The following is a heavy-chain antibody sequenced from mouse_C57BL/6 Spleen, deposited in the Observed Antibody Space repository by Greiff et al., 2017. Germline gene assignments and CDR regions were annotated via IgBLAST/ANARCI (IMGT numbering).Heavy chain of an antibody. CDR2: IYPGDGDT. CDR1: GYAFSSYW. Sequence: VQLQQSGAELVKPGASVKISCKASGYAFSSYWMNWVKPRPGKGLEWIGQIYPGDGDTNYNGKFKGKATMTAAKSSSAAYMQLSSLPSEDSAVYFCAREGGNRAWFAYWGQGTLVTVSA. V-gene: IGHV1-80*01. J-gene: IGHJ3*01. CDR3: AREGGNRAWFAY. D-gene: IGHD2-1*01.